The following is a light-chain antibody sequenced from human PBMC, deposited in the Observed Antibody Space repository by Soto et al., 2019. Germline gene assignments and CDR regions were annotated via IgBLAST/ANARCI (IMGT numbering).Light chain of an antibody. CDR3: QQYGDSPQT. V-gene: IGKV3-20*01. CDR1: QSVGSS. Sequence: EIVLTQSPGTLSLSPGERATLSCRASQSVGSSLSWYQQKPGQAPRLLFYGASYRATAIPDRFSGSGFGTDFTLTITRLEPEDFAVYYCQQYGDSPQTFGPGTKVDIK. J-gene: IGKJ1*01. CDR2: GAS.